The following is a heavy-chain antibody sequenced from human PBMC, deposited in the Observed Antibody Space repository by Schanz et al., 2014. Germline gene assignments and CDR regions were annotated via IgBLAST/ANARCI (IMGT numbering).Heavy chain of an antibody. J-gene: IGHJ3*02. V-gene: IGHV1-18*04. CDR1: GYTFTSDS. Sequence: QVQLVQSGAEVKKPGSSVKVSCKASGYTFTSDSMHWVRQAPGQGLEWMGWITAYNGDTNYALKLQGRVTMTTDTSTGTAYMELRSLRSDDTALYYCTRGGYSYALSAFDIWGQGTMXTVSS. CDR2: ITAYNGDT. CDR3: TRGGYSYALSAFDI. D-gene: IGHD5-18*01.